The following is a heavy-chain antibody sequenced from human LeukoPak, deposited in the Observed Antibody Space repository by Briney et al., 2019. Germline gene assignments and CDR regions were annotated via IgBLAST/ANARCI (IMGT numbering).Heavy chain of an antibody. D-gene: IGHD3-10*01. CDR3: ARDRAVYGSGSYSR. Sequence: PGASVKVSCKASGYTFTGYYMHWVRQAPGQGLEWMGWINPNSGGTNYAQKFQGRVTMTRDTSISTAYMELSRLRSDDTAVYYCARDRAVYGSGSYSRWGQGTLVTVSS. V-gene: IGHV1-2*02. CDR2: INPNSGGT. CDR1: GYTFTGYY. J-gene: IGHJ4*02.